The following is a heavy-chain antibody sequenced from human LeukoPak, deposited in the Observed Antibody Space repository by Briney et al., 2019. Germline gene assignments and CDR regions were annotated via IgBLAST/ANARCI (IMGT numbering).Heavy chain of an antibody. J-gene: IGHJ4*02. V-gene: IGHV3-21*01. CDR1: RFTFSSYS. CDR3: ARDFRLSGDNY. Sequence: GGSLRVSCAASRFTFSSYSMNSVRQAPGKGLEWVSSISSSSSYIYYAESVKSRCTISRDNAKNSLYLQMSSLRAEDTAVYYCARDFRLSGDNYWGQGTLVTVSS. D-gene: IGHD2-21*01. CDR2: ISSSSSYI.